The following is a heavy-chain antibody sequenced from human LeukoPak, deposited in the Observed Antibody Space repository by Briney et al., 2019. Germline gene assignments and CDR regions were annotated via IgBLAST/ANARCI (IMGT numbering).Heavy chain of an antibody. D-gene: IGHD3-22*01. CDR2: TYYRSKWYN. CDR3: AIMHGYYDGSGYWVQ. J-gene: IGHJ4*02. Sequence: SQTLSLTCAISGDSVSSISVAWNWIRQSPSRGLEWLGRTYYRSKWYNEYAVSVKGRININPDPSKNQFSLQLNSVTPEDTAVYYCAIMHGYYDGSGYWVQWGQGTLVTVSS. V-gene: IGHV6-1*01. CDR1: GDSVSSISVA.